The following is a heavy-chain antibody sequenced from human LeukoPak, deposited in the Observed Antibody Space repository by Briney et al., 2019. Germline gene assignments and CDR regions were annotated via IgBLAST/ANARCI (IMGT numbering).Heavy chain of an antibody. CDR2: IIPIFGTA. Sequence: GASVKVSCKASGGTFSSYAISWVRQAPGQGLEWMGGIIPIFGTANYAQKFQGRVTITADKSTSTAYMELSSLRSEDTAVYYCARDLGGEAGSYYGGLDAFDIWGQGTMVTVSS. CDR1: GGTFSSYA. J-gene: IGHJ3*02. CDR3: ARDLGGEAGSYYGGLDAFDI. V-gene: IGHV1-69*06. D-gene: IGHD1-26*01.